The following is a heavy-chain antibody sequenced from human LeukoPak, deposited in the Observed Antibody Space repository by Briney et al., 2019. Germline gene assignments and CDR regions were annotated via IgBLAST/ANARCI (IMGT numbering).Heavy chain of an antibody. CDR2: IYTSGST. J-gene: IGHJ3*02. D-gene: IGHD3-10*01. Sequence: KSSETLSLTCTVSGVSISSYYWSWIRQPAGKGLEWIGRIYTSGSTNYNPSLKSRVTMSVDTSKNQFSLKLSSVTAADTAVYYCARGGDYYGSGRYRVAFDIWGQGTIVTVSS. CDR3: ARGGDYYGSGRYRVAFDI. CDR1: GVSISSYY. V-gene: IGHV4-4*07.